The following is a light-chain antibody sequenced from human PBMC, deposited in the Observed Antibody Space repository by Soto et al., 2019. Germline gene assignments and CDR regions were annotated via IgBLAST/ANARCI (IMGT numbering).Light chain of an antibody. Sequence: EIVLTQSPGTLSLSPGERASLSCRASQSVGNNYLAWYQQKPGQAPRLLIHGASIRATGIPDRFSGSGSGTDFTLTISRLEPEDFAEFYCQQYASPPTTFGQGTRLEIK. V-gene: IGKV3-20*01. CDR3: QQYASPPTT. J-gene: IGKJ5*01. CDR2: GAS. CDR1: QSVGNNY.